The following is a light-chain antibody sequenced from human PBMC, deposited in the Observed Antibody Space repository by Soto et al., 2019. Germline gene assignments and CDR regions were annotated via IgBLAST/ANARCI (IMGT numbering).Light chain of an antibody. CDR2: GAS. J-gene: IGKJ1*01. Sequence: VMTQSPATLSVSPGERATLSCRASQSISSNLAWYQQKPGQAPSLLLYGASTRATGIPARFSGSGSGTDFTLTISSLQSEDFATYYCQQSYSTPWTFGQGTKVEIK. CDR1: QSISSN. V-gene: IGKV3-15*01. CDR3: QQSYSTPWT.